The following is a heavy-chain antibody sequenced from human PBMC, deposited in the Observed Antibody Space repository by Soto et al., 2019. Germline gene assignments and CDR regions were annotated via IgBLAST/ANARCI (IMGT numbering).Heavy chain of an antibody. V-gene: IGHV3-23*01. CDR1: GFTFSAYA. J-gene: IGHJ4*02. CDR3: AKGQDYGNYVGHIDY. Sequence: GSLRLSCTASGFTFSAYAMNWVRQAPGKGLEWVSAISGGNGRTYYADSVKGRFTIFRDISKNTLYLQMNSLRADDTAVYYCAKGQDYGNYVGHIDYWDQGTLVTVSS. D-gene: IGHD4-17*01. CDR2: ISGGNGRT.